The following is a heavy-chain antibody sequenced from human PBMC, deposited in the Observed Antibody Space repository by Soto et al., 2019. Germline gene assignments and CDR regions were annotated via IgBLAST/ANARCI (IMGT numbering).Heavy chain of an antibody. CDR3: VKDGSSGWPYYYDMDV. CDR1: GFTFSSYG. J-gene: IGHJ6*02. Sequence: QVQLVESGGGVVQPGRSLRLSCAASGFTFSSYGMHWVRQAPGKGLEWVAVISYDGSNKYYADSVKARFTISRDNSKNTLYLQMSSLRAEDTAVYYCVKDGSSGWPYYYDMDVWGQGTTVTVSS. V-gene: IGHV3-30*18. D-gene: IGHD6-19*01. CDR2: ISYDGSNK.